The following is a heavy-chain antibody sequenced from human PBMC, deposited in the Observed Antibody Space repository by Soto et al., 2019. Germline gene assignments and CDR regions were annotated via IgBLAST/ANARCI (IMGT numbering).Heavy chain of an antibody. CDR1: GGSFSGYY. V-gene: IGHV4-34*01. J-gene: IGHJ4*02. D-gene: IGHD3-10*01. Sequence: PSETLSLTCAVYGGSFSGYYWSWTRQPPGKGLEWIGEINHSGSTNYNPSLKSRVTISVDTSKNQFSLKLSSVTAADTAVYYCARGSGGYYYGSGSYPGYYFDYWGQGTLVTVSS. CDR3: ARGSGGYYYGSGSYPGYYFDY. CDR2: INHSGST.